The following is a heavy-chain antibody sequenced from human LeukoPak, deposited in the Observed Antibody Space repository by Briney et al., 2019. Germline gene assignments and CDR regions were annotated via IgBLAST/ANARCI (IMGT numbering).Heavy chain of an antibody. V-gene: IGHV3-21*04. J-gene: IGHJ6*02. Sequence: PGGSLRLSCAASGFTFSSYSMNWVRQAPGKGLEWVSSISSSSSYIYYADSVKGRFTISRDNAKNSLYLQMNSLRAEDTAVYYCARDHVDIVATIRRYYYYGMDVWGQGTTVTVSS. CDR1: GFTFSSYS. D-gene: IGHD5-12*01. CDR2: ISSSSSYI. CDR3: ARDHVDIVATIRRYYYYGMDV.